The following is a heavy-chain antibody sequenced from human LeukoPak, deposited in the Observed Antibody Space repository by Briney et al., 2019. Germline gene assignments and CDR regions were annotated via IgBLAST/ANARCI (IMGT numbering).Heavy chain of an antibody. CDR3: ARGGGLDV. CDR1: GFTFSSYS. CDR2: ILFSSSTI. D-gene: IGHD3-16*01. Sequence: GGSLRLSCAASGFTFSSYSMNWVRQAPGKGLEWVSYILFSSSTIYYADSVKGRFTISRDNAKNSLYLQMSNLRAEDTAVYFCARGGGLDVWGQGATVTVSS. J-gene: IGHJ6*02. V-gene: IGHV3-48*04.